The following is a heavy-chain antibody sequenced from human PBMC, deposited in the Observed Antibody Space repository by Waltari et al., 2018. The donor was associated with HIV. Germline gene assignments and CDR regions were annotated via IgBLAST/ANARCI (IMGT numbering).Heavy chain of an antibody. CDR2: ISYDGSNR. Sequence: QVQLVESGGGVVQPGRSLRLSCAASRFPFSSYGMHWVRQSPGKGLEWLGIISYDGSNRDYADSVQGRFTISRDNAKNTLWLRMSSLRAEDTAVYYCAKGGTVYGYYHYFDYWGQGTLVTVSS. CDR3: AKGGTVYGYYHYFDY. CDR1: RFPFSSYG. J-gene: IGHJ4*02. V-gene: IGHV3-30*18. D-gene: IGHD5-18*01.